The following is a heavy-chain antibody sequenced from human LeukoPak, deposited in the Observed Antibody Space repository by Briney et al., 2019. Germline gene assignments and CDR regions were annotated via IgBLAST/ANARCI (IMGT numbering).Heavy chain of an antibody. CDR1: GFTFSSYA. D-gene: IGHD2-2*01. Sequence: GGSLRLSCAASGFTFSSYAMHWVRQAPGKGLEWVAVISYDGSNKYYADSVKGRFTISRDNSKNTLYLQLNSLRAEDTAVYYCAKDLVYCTSTTCYGYFDYWGQGTLVTVSS. CDR2: ISYDGSNK. V-gene: IGHV3-30*04. J-gene: IGHJ4*02. CDR3: AKDLVYCTSTTCYGYFDY.